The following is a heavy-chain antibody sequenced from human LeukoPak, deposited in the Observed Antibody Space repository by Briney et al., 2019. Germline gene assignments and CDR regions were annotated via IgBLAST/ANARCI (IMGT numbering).Heavy chain of an antibody. CDR3: ATDQIYCSGGYCYFDY. CDR2: ISSDGSST. Sequence: PGGSLRLSCAASGFTFSRYWMHWVRQAPGKGLVWVSRISSDGSSTSYADSVKGRFTISRDNAKHTLYLQMNRLSAEDTALYFCATDQIYCSGGYCYFDYWGQGTLVTVSS. D-gene: IGHD2-15*01. V-gene: IGHV3-74*01. CDR1: GFTFSRYW. J-gene: IGHJ4*02.